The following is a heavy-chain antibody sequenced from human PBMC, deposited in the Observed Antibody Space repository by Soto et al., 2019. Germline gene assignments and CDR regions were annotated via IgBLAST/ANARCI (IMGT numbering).Heavy chain of an antibody. V-gene: IGHV3-30*18. D-gene: IGHD4-17*01. Sequence: GGSLRLSCAASGFTFSSYGMHWVHQAPGKGLEWVAVISYDGSNKYYADSVKGRFTISRDNSKNTLYLQMNSLRAEDTAVYYCAKDYDGDYSNKYYFDYWGQGTLVTVSS. J-gene: IGHJ4*02. CDR3: AKDYDGDYSNKYYFDY. CDR2: ISYDGSNK. CDR1: GFTFSSYG.